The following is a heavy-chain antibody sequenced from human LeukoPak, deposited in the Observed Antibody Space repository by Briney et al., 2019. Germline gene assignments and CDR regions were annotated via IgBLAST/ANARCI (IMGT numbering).Heavy chain of an antibody. J-gene: IGHJ4*02. CDR2: IRGSGGST. CDR3: AREGAVDDYFDY. Sequence: GGSLRLSCAASGFTFSSYAMSWVRQAPGKGLEWVSAIRGSGGSTYYADSVKGRFTISRDNSKNTLYLQMNSLRAEDTAVYYCAREGAVDDYFDYWGQGTLDTVSS. V-gene: IGHV3-23*01. CDR1: GFTFSSYA. D-gene: IGHD6-19*01.